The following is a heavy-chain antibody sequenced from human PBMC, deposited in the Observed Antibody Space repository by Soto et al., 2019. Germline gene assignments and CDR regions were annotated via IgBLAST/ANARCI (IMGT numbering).Heavy chain of an antibody. V-gene: IGHV4-39*01. Sequence: KSSETPSLTCTVSGDSIISSDCYWGWVRQPPGKGLEWIGSIFYLGSSYYNPSLKSRVTMSVDTSKNQFSLRLRSVTAADTALYFCARHSLALRKNNWFDPWGQGIMVTVYS. CDR1: GDSIISSDCY. CDR2: IFYLGSS. D-gene: IGHD3-3*02. CDR3: ARHSLALRKNNWFDP. J-gene: IGHJ5*02.